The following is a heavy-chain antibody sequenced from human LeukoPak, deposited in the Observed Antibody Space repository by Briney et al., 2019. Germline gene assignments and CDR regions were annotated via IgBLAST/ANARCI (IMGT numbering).Heavy chain of an antibody. V-gene: IGHV4-38-2*02. CDR2: IYHSGST. Sequence: SETLSLTCTVSGYSISSGYYWGWIRQPPGKGLEWIGSIYHSGSTYYNPSLKSRVTISVDTSKNQFSLKLSSVTAADTAVYYCARDALDDSSGFYYYYYMDVWGKGTTVTISS. J-gene: IGHJ6*03. CDR1: GYSISSGYY. D-gene: IGHD3-22*01. CDR3: ARDALDDSSGFYYYYYMDV.